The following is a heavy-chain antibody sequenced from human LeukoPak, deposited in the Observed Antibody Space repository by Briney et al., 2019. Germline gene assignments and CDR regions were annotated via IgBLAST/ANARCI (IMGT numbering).Heavy chain of an antibody. CDR1: GGSISSGSYY. J-gene: IGHJ6*03. V-gene: IGHV4-61*02. CDR2: IYTSGST. CDR3: ARVHENYYYYYMDV. Sequence: SETLSLTCTVSGGSISSGSYYWSWIRQPAGKGLEWIGRIYTSGSTNYNPSLKSRVTISVDTSKNQFSLKLSSVTAADTAVYYCARVHENYYYYYMDVWGKGTTVTISS.